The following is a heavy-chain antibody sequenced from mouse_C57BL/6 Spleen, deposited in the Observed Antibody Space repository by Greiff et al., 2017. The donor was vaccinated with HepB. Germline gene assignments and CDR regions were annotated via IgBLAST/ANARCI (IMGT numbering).Heavy chain of an antibody. J-gene: IGHJ2*01. V-gene: IGHV1-64*01. CDR1: GYTFTSYW. Sequence: VKLQQPGAELVKPGASVKLSCKASGYTFTSYWMHWVKQRPGQGLEWIGMIHPNSGSTNYNEKFKSKATLTVDKSSSTAYMQLSSLTSEDSAVYYCARSIGNEGYYFDYWGQGTTLTVSS. CDR2: IHPNSGST. CDR3: ARSIGNEGYYFDY. D-gene: IGHD2-1*01.